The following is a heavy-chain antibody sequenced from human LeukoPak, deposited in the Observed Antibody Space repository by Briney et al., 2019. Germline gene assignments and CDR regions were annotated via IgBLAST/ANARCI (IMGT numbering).Heavy chain of an antibody. CDR3: ASGVDYGDYNGY. Sequence: GGSLRLSCAASGFTFSSYWMHWVRQAPGKGLVWVSRINSDGSSTSYADSVKGRFTTSRDNAKNTLYLQMNSLRAEDTAVYYCASGVDYGDYNGYWGQGTLVTVSS. D-gene: IGHD4-17*01. CDR2: INSDGSST. J-gene: IGHJ4*02. CDR1: GFTFSSYW. V-gene: IGHV3-74*01.